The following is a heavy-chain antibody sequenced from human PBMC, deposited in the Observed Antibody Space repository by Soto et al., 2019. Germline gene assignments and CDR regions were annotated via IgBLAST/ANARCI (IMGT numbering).Heavy chain of an antibody. V-gene: IGHV3-30*14. CDR3: ATHPSRTPV. CDR2: ISYDGST. Sequence: GGSLRLSCAASGFTFSSYAMHWVRQAPGKGLEWVAVISYDGSTYYADSVKGRFTISGDNSKNTLYLQMNSLRAEDTAVYYCATHPSRTPVWGQGTLVTVSS. J-gene: IGHJ4*02. CDR1: GFTFSSYA.